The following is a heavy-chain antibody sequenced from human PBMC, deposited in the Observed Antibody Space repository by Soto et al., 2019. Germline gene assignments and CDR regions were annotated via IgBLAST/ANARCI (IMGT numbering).Heavy chain of an antibody. J-gene: IGHJ6*02. Sequence: QVQLVQSGAEVKKPGSSVKVSCKASGGSFSSYAITWVRQAPGQGLEWMGGIIVLFGTTNYAHKFQGRATITADEPTSTAYMELRSLGSEETAVYYCGRTACSSISCSAYFHYGMDVWGQGTTVSVSS. CDR1: GGSFSSYA. CDR2: IIVLFGTT. D-gene: IGHD2-2*01. V-gene: IGHV1-69*01. CDR3: GRTACSSISCSAYFHYGMDV.